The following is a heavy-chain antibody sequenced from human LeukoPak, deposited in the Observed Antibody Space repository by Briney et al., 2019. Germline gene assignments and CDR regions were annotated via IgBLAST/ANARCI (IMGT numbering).Heavy chain of an antibody. CDR2: IYTSGST. Sequence: SETLSLTCTVSGGSISSGIYYWSWIRQPAGKGLEWIGRIYTSGSTNYNPSLKSRVTISVDTSKNQFSLKLSSVNAADTAVYYCASEERGYSYGNLDYWGQGTLVTVFS. CDR3: ASEERGYSYGNLDY. V-gene: IGHV4-61*02. J-gene: IGHJ4*02. D-gene: IGHD5-18*01. CDR1: GGSISSGIYY.